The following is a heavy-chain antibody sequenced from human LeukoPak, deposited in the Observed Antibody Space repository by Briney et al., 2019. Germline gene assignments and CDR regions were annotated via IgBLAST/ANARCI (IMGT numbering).Heavy chain of an antibody. D-gene: IGHD3-10*01. J-gene: IGHJ4*02. CDR2: IYYSGST. CDR3: ATLYGSGTYYPSDY. V-gene: IGHV4-59*01. Sequence: SETLSLTCTVSGGSISSYHWSWIRQPPGKGLEWIGNIYYSGSTNYNPSLKSRVTISLDTSKDQFSLKLSSVTAADTAVYYCATLYGSGTYYPSDYRGQGTLVTVSS. CDR1: GGSISSYH.